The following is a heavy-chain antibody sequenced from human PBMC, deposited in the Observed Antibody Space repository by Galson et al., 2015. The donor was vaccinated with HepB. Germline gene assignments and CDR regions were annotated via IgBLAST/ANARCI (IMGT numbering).Heavy chain of an antibody. CDR3: ARGAYSSSSRGRWSDY. D-gene: IGHD6-6*01. J-gene: IGHJ4*02. CDR1: GFTFSDYY. CDR2: ISSSSSYT. Sequence: SLRLSCAASGFTFSDYYMSWIRQAPGKGLEWVSYISSSSSYTNYADSVKGRFTISRDNAKNSLYLQMNSLRAEDTAVYYCARGAYSSSSRGRWSDYWGQGTLVTVSS. V-gene: IGHV3-11*06.